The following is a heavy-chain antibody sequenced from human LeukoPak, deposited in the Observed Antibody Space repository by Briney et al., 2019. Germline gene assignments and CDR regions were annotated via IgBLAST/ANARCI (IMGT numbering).Heavy chain of an antibody. CDR2: ISGSGGST. CDR1: GFTFSSYG. Sequence: PGGSLRLSCAVSGFTFSSYGMSWVRQAPGKGLEWVSAISGSGGSTYYADSVKGRFTISRDNSKNTLYLQMNSLRAEDTAVYYCAKDLNLPRRNYFDYWGQGTLVTVSS. J-gene: IGHJ4*02. CDR3: AKDLNLPRRNYFDY. V-gene: IGHV3-23*01.